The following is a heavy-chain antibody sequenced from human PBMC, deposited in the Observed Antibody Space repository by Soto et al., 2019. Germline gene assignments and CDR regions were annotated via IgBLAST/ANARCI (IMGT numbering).Heavy chain of an antibody. V-gene: IGHV3-33*01. Sequence: GGSLRLSCAASGFTFSSYGMHWVRQAPGKGLEWVAVIWYDGSNKYYADSVKGRFTISRDTSKNTLYLQMNSLGAEATAVYYCARDLGDYIGFDYWGQGTLVTVSS. CDR2: IWYDGSNK. CDR3: ARDLGDYIGFDY. J-gene: IGHJ4*02. CDR1: GFTFSSYG. D-gene: IGHD2-15*01.